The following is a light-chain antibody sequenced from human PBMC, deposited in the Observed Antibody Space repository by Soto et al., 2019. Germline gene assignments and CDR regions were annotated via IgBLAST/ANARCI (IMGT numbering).Light chain of an antibody. V-gene: IGKV3-20*01. CDR2: GVS. Sequence: EIVLTQSPGTVSLSPGERATLSCRASQSVTSSYLAWYQQKPGQAPRLLIYGVSSRATGIPARFSGSGSVTDFTLTISSLQPDDFATYYCQQYISYSRTFGQGTKVDIK. CDR3: QQYISYSRT. CDR1: QSVTSSY. J-gene: IGKJ1*01.